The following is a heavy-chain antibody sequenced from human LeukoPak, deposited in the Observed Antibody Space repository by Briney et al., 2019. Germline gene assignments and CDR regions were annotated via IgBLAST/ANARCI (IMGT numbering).Heavy chain of an antibody. CDR3: AKLSYLAPSVDY. D-gene: IGHD3-16*01. CDR2: IGNDL. J-gene: IGHJ4*02. Sequence: GGSLRLSCAASGFTFNVYAMTWVRQAPGKGLEWVSTIGNDLYYTDSVKGRFTISRDDSKSTLYLQMNSLRAEDTAIYYCAKLSYLAPSVDYWGQGTLVTVSS. CDR1: GFTFNVYA. V-gene: IGHV3-23*01.